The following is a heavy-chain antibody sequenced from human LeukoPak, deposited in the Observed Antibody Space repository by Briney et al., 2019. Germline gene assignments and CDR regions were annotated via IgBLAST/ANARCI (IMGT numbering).Heavy chain of an antibody. D-gene: IGHD3-22*01. J-gene: IGHJ3*02. V-gene: IGHV3-21*01. CDR2: ISSSSSYI. CDR1: TFTFKSYG. CDR3: ARDPDSSGYYYTRFDI. Sequence: GGSLRLSCAASTFTFKSYGMHWVRQAPGKGLEWVSSISSSSSYIYYADSVKGRFTISRDNAKNSLYLQMNSLRAEDTAVYYCARDPDSSGYYYTRFDIWGQGTMVTVSS.